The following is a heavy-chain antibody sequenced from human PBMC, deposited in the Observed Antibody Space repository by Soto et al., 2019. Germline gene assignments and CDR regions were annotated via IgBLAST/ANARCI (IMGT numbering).Heavy chain of an antibody. J-gene: IGHJ5*02. CDR1: GFSLSNARMG. CDR3: ERKIVVDTDTLSVIDT. V-gene: IGHV2-26*01. Sequence: SGPTLVNPAETLTLTCTVSGFSLSNARMGVSWIRQPPGKALEWLAHIFSNDEKSYSTSLKSRLTISKDTSKSQVVLTMTNMDPVETATYYCERKIVVDTDTLSVIDTWGQGTLVTVSS. CDR2: IFSNDEK. D-gene: IGHD5-18*01.